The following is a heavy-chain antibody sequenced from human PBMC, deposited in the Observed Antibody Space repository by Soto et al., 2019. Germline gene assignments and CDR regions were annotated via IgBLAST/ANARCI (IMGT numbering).Heavy chain of an antibody. CDR2: ISAYNGNT. CDR1: GYTFTIYG. D-gene: IGHD3-22*01. Sequence: QVQLVQSGAEVKKPGASVKVSCKASGYTFTIYGISWVRQAPGQGLEWMGWISAYNGNTNYAQKLQGRVTMTTDTSKSTAYMVLRSLRSDDTAVYYCARDVFLYDSSCYSVHPYYYYGMDVWCQWTPDTVSS. J-gene: IGHJ6*02. V-gene: IGHV1-18*01. CDR3: ARDVFLYDSSCYSVHPYYYYGMDV.